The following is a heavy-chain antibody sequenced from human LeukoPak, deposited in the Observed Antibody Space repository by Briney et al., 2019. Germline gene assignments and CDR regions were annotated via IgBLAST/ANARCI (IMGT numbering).Heavy chain of an antibody. J-gene: IGHJ3*02. CDR2: IYHSGST. Sequence: SSETLSLTCAVSGGSISSSNWWSWVRQPPGKGLEWIGEIYHSGSTNYNPSLKSRVTISVDKSKNQFSLKLSSVTAADTAVYYCARSDHITAAGAAFDIWGQGTMVTVSS. CDR3: ARSDHITAAGAAFDI. CDR1: GGSISSSNW. D-gene: IGHD6-13*01. V-gene: IGHV4-4*02.